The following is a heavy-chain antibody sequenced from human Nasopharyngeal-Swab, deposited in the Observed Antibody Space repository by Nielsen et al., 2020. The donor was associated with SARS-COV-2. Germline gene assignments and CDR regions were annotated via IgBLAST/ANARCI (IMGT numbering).Heavy chain of an antibody. J-gene: IGHJ5*02. V-gene: IGHV4-39*01. Sequence: SETLSLTCSVSGGPISSSTYYWGWIRPPPGKALEYIGAIYRYGDTYYNPSLKSRVTISVDTSKNQFSLTLTSVTAADTAVYFCARLGVVIPAAISGPWGQGTLVAVSS. CDR1: GGPISSSTYY. CDR3: ARLGVVIPAAISGP. CDR2: IYRYGDT. D-gene: IGHD2-21*01.